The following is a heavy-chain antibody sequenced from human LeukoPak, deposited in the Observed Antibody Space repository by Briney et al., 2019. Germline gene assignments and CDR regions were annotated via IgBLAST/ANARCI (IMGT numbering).Heavy chain of an antibody. J-gene: IGHJ5*02. CDR1: GFTVSSNY. D-gene: IGHD6-6*01. V-gene: IGHV3-66*02. Sequence: GSLRLSCAASGFTVSSNYMSWVRQAPGKGLEWVSVIYSGGSTYYADSVKGRFTISRDNSKNTLYLQMNSLRAEDTAVYYCAREKGIAARGWFDPWGQGTLVTVSS. CDR2: IYSGGST. CDR3: AREKGIAARGWFDP.